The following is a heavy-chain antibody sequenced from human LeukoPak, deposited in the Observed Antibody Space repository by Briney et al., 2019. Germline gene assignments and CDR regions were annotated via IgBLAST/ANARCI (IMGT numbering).Heavy chain of an antibody. V-gene: IGHV4-59*08. D-gene: IGHD4-11*01. CDR3: ARSYTVTTVNWFGP. CDR1: GGSISSYY. CDR2: IYYSGST. J-gene: IGHJ5*02. Sequence: SETLSLTCTVSGGSISSYYWSWIRQPPGKGLEWIGYIYYSGSTNYNPSLKSRVTISVDTSKNQFSLKLSSVTAADTAVYYCARSYTVTTVNWFGPWGQGTLVTVSS.